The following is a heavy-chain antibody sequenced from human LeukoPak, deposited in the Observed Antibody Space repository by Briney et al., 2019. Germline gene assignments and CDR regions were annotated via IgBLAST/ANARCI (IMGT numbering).Heavy chain of an antibody. D-gene: IGHD1-1*01. J-gene: IGHJ4*02. CDR2: ISSNGGST. CDR1: GFTFSSYA. V-gene: IGHV3-64D*06. CDR3: VKTGRTTRSPTYYFDY. Sequence: GGPLRLSCSASGFTFSSYAMHWLRQAPGKGLEYVSAISSNGGSTYYADSVKGRFTISRDNSKNTLYLQMSSLRAEDTAVYYCVKTGRTTRSPTYYFDYWGQGTLVTVSS.